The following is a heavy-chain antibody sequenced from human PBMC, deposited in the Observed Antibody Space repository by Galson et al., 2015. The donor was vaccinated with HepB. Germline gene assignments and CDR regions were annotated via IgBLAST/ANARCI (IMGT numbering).Heavy chain of an antibody. J-gene: IGHJ4*02. Sequence: LRLSCAASGFTFSSYGMHWVRQAPGKGLEWVAVIWYDGSNKYYADSVKGRFTISRDNSKNTLYLQMNSLRAEDTAVYYCARDGGSYPTDYWGQGTLVTVSS. CDR3: ARDGGSYPTDY. V-gene: IGHV3-33*01. CDR2: IWYDGSNK. D-gene: IGHD1-26*01. CDR1: GFTFSSYG.